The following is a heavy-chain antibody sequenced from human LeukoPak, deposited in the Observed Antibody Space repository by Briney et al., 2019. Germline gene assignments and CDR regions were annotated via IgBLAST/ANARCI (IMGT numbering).Heavy chain of an antibody. J-gene: IGHJ4*02. CDR1: GFTFSSYA. CDR3: ARAPKSGSYYRVDY. D-gene: IGHD1-26*01. CDR2: ISYDGSNK. V-gene: IGHV3-30-3*01. Sequence: GGSLRLSCAASGFTFSSYAMHWVRQAPGKGLEWVAVISYDGSNKYYADSVKGRFTISRDNSKNTLYLQMNSLRAEDTAVYYCARAPKSGSYYRVDYWGQGTLVTVSS.